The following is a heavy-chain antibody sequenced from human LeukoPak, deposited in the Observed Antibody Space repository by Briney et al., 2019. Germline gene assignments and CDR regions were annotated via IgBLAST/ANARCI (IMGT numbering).Heavy chain of an antibody. CDR3: ARQRDNALSYFDY. Sequence: SETLFLTCNVSGGSISSYYWSWIRQPPGKGLEWIGYIYYSGNTNYNPSLKSRVTISADTSKNQFSLKLSSVTAADTAMYYCARQRDNALSYFDYWGQGTLVTVSS. D-gene: IGHD1-14*01. J-gene: IGHJ4*02. CDR2: IYYSGNT. V-gene: IGHV4-59*08. CDR1: GGSISSYY.